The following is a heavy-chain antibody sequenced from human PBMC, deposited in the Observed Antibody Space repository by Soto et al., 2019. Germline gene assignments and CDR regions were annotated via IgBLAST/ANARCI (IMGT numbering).Heavy chain of an antibody. CDR2: ISAYNGNT. J-gene: IGHJ6*02. V-gene: IGHV1-18*04. D-gene: IGHD4-4*01. CDR3: ARLGVTTSVYYYTMDV. Sequence: ASVKVSCKASGFGLINYGFTWVRQAPGQGLEWIGWISAYNGNTIYAQNLQGRLTMTRDTSTSTAYMELRSLRSDDTAVYYCARLGVTTSVYYYTMDVWGQGTTVTAP. CDR1: GFGLINYG.